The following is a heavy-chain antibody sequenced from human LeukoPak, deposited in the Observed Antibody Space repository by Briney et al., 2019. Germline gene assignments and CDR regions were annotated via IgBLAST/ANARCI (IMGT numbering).Heavy chain of an antibody. CDR3: AGGGGWSPYYLDY. V-gene: IGHV4-59*01. CDR1: GGSINSYY. D-gene: IGHD6-19*01. CDR2: IYYSGST. Sequence: SETLSLTCTVSGGSINSYYWSWVRQPPGKGLEWIAYIYYSGSTSYNPSLKSRVTISVDTSKNQFSLKLGSVTTADTAVYYCAGGGGWSPYYLDYWGQGILVTVSS. J-gene: IGHJ4*02.